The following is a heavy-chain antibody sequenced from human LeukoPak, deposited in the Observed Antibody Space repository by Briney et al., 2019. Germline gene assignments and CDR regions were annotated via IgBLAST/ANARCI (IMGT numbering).Heavy chain of an antibody. CDR1: GYTFSSYT. D-gene: IGHD1-26*01. V-gene: IGHV7-4-1*02. CDR2: INTNTGNP. Sequence: ASVKVSCKASGYTFSSYTMNWVRQAPGQGLEWMGWINTNTGNPTYAQDYTGRFVFSLDTSVSTTYLQISRLKAEDTAVYYCASGPSYSGSNEYFDSWGQGTLVTVSP. CDR3: ASGPSYSGSNEYFDS. J-gene: IGHJ4*02.